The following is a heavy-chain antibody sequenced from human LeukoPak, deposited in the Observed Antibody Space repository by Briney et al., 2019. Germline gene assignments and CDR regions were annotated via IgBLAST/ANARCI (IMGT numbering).Heavy chain of an antibody. CDR3: ARDGPGSIAVPWYYYGMDV. Sequence: GGSLRPSCAASGFTFSTYEMNWVRQAPGKGLEWVSYISSSGSTIYYADSVKGRFTISRDNAKNSLYLQMNSLRAEDTAVYYCARDGPGSIAVPWYYYGMDVWGQGTTVTVSS. CDR1: GFTFSTYE. CDR2: ISSSGSTI. V-gene: IGHV3-48*03. D-gene: IGHD6-19*01. J-gene: IGHJ6*02.